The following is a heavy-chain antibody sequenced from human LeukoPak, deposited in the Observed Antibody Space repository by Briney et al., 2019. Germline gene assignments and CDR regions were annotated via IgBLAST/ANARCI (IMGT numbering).Heavy chain of an antibody. J-gene: IGHJ4*02. Sequence: GGSLRLSCAASGFTFTTYSMNWVRQAPGKGLEWVSFLSSSGSHVYYADSVEGRFTISRDNAKNSLYLQMNGLRAEDTAVYYCARDAGNSSGWNNFDYWGQGTLVTVSS. D-gene: IGHD6-19*01. CDR3: ARDAGNSSGWNNFDY. V-gene: IGHV3-21*01. CDR1: GFTFTTYS. CDR2: LSSSGSHV.